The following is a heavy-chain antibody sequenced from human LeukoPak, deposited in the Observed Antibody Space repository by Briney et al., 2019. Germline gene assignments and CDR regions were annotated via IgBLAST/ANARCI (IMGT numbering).Heavy chain of an antibody. J-gene: IGHJ4*02. CDR2: ISSSGSTI. Sequence: GGSLRLSCAASGFTFSSYGMNWVRQAPGKGLEWVSYISSSGSTIYYADSVKGRFTISRDNAKNSLYLQMNSLRAEDTAVYYCARVYSYGYYYYDSSGYYPLYYFDYWGQGTLVTVSS. CDR3: ARVYSYGYYYYDSSGYYPLYYFDY. V-gene: IGHV3-48*03. CDR1: GFTFSSYG. D-gene: IGHD3-22*01.